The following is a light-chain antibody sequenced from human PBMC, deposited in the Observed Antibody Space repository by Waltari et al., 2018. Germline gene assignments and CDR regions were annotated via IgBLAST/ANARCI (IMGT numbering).Light chain of an antibody. Sequence: EIVMTQFPATLSVSPGERATLSCRASQSVSGNLAWYQQKPAQAPSLLIYGASTRATGNPARFSGSGSGTEFTLTISSLQSEDFAVYYCQQYNNWPRTFGQGTKVEIK. CDR2: GAS. V-gene: IGKV3-15*01. CDR1: QSVSGN. J-gene: IGKJ1*01. CDR3: QQYNNWPRT.